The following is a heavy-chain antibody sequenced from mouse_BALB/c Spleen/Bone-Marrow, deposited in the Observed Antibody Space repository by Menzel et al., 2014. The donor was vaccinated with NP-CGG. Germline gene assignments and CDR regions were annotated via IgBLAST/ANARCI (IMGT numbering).Heavy chain of an antibody. Sequence: VQLQQSGAELVRPGSSVKISCKASGYAFSSYWMNWVKQRPGQGLEWIGQIYPGDGDTNHNGKFKGKATLTADKSSSTAYMQLSSLTSEDSAVYFCARQYGNYFDYWGQGTTLTVSS. CDR1: GYAFSSYW. D-gene: IGHD2-10*02. CDR2: IYPGDGDT. V-gene: IGHV1-80*01. J-gene: IGHJ2*01. CDR3: ARQYGNYFDY.